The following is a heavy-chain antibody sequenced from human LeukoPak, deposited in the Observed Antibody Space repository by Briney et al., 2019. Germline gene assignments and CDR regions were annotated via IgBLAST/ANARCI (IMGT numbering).Heavy chain of an antibody. CDR2: ISGSGGSA. V-gene: IGHV3-23*01. CDR3: AKDDAWLQYND. D-gene: IGHD5-24*01. J-gene: IGHJ4*02. Sequence: GGSLRLSCAASGFTFSSYAMSWVRQAPGKGLEWVSAISGSGGSAYYADSVKGRFTISRDNSKNTLYLQMNSLRAEDTAVYYCAKDDAWLQYNDWGQGTLVTVSS. CDR1: GFTFSSYA.